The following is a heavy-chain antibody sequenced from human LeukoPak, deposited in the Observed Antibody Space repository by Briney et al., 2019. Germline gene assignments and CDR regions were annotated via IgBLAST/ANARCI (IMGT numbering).Heavy chain of an antibody. CDR1: GFTFSSYG. D-gene: IGHD3-10*01. V-gene: IGHV3-30*18. J-gene: IGHJ6*02. CDR3: AKGAMVRGVNSSYYGMDV. Sequence: GRSLRLSCAASGFTFSSYGMHWVRQAPGKGLEWVAVILYDGSNKYYADSVKGRFTISRDNSKNTLYLQMNSLRAEDTAVYYCAKGAMVRGVNSSYYGMDVWGQGTTVTVSS. CDR2: ILYDGSNK.